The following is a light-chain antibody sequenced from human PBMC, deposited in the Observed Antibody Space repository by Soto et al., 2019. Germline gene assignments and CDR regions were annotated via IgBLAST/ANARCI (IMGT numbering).Light chain of an antibody. V-gene: IGKV3D-20*02. CDR2: DAS. Sequence: EIVLAQSPATLSLSPGDRATLSCGASQSVSRSYLAWYQQKPGLAPRLIIYDASTRATGIPDRFSGSGSGTDFTLTISRLETEDFAVYYCQQRSHWPPLTVGGGTKLDIK. J-gene: IGKJ4*01. CDR3: QQRSHWPPLT. CDR1: QSVSRSY.